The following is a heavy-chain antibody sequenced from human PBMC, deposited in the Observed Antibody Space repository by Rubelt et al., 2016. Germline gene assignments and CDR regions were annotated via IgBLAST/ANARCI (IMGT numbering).Heavy chain of an antibody. CDR3: ASYTPGYRSFEN. D-gene: IGHD5-18*01. CDR2: ISYDGSNE. J-gene: IGHJ4*02. CDR1: GFTFSDYL. Sequence: GGGVVQPGRSLRLSCAASGFTFSDYLMHWVRQAPGKGLEWVTVISYDGSNEYYADSVKGRFTISRDNSKNTLNLEMNSLRAEDTAVYYCASYTPGYRSFENWGQGTLVTVSS. V-gene: IGHV3-30*03.